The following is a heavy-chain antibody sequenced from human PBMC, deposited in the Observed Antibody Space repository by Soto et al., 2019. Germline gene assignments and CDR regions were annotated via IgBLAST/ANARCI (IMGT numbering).Heavy chain of an antibody. Sequence: SETLSLTCAVYGGSFSGYYWSWIRQPPGKGLEWIGEINHSGSTNYNPSLKSRVTISVDTSKNKFSLKLSSVTAADTAVYYCARGIEKSDYGDYLAWDAFDIWGQGTMVTVSS. D-gene: IGHD4-17*01. CDR1: GGSFSGYY. CDR3: ARGIEKSDYGDYLAWDAFDI. V-gene: IGHV4-34*01. J-gene: IGHJ3*02. CDR2: INHSGST.